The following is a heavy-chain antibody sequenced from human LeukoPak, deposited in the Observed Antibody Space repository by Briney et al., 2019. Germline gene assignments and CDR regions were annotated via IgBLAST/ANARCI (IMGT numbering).Heavy chain of an antibody. V-gene: IGHV3-30*18. J-gene: IGHJ4*02. CDR2: TSSDGINT. Sequence: PGTSLRLSCATSGFTFRTTGVHWVRQGPGKGLERVALTSSDGINTYYADSVKGRFTVSRDSSRDTLYLQMNSVRPDDTAVYYCAKDHSDSGRAFEYWGQGTLVTVSS. CDR1: GFTFRTTG. D-gene: IGHD1-26*01. CDR3: AKDHSDSGRAFEY.